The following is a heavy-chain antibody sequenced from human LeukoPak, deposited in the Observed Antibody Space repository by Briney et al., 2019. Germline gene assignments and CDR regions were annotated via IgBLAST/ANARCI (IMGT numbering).Heavy chain of an antibody. D-gene: IGHD4-17*01. CDR3: ATPPTVTRNY. CDR2: ISGSGGRI. Sequence: GGSLRLSCAASGFTFSSYAMSWVRQAPGKGLEWVSSISGSGGRIHYADSVRGRFTISRDNSKNTLYLQMDSLRAEDTAVYYCATPPTVTRNYWGQGTLVTVSS. J-gene: IGHJ4*02. V-gene: IGHV3-23*01. CDR1: GFTFSSYA.